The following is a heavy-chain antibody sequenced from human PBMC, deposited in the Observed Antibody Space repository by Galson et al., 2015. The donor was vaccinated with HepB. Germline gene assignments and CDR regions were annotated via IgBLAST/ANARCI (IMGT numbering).Heavy chain of an antibody. D-gene: IGHD3-3*01. V-gene: IGHV1-3*04. CDR1: GYTFSRHA. Sequence: SVKVSCKASGYTFSRHAMHWVRQAPGQRLEWMGWINTGNGNTKYSQKFQGRVTITRDTSASTAYMELSSLRSEDTAVYYCARDPIRYYDFWSGYFNPWGQGTLVTVSS. CDR3: ARDPIRYYDFWSGYFNP. J-gene: IGHJ5*02. CDR2: INTGNGNT.